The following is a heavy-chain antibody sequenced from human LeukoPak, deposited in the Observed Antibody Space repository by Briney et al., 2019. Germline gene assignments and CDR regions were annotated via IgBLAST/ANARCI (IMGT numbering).Heavy chain of an antibody. V-gene: IGHV3-21*01. CDR1: GFTFSSYS. CDR2: ISSGSKHI. D-gene: IGHD6-19*01. J-gene: IGHJ4*02. CDR3: ARDGHQWLVHDY. Sequence: GGSLRLSCAASGFTFSSYSMNWVRQAPGKGLEWVSAISSGSKHIYYADLVKGRFTISRDNAKNSLYLQMNSLRAEDTAVYYCARDGHQWLVHDYWGQGTLVTVSS.